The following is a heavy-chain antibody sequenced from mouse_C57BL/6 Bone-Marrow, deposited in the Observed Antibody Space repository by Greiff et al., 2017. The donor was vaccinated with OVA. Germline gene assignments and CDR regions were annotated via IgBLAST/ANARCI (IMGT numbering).Heavy chain of an antibody. CDR2: IYPRSGNT. V-gene: IGHV1-81*01. CDR1: GYTFTSYG. Sequence: VQLQQSGAELARPGASVKLSCKASGYTFTSYGISWVKQRTGQGLEWIGEIYPRSGNTYYNEKFKGKATLTADKSSSTAYMELRSLTSEDSAVYFCARGFITTRFAYWGQGTLVTVSA. J-gene: IGHJ3*01. D-gene: IGHD1-1*01. CDR3: ARGFITTRFAY.